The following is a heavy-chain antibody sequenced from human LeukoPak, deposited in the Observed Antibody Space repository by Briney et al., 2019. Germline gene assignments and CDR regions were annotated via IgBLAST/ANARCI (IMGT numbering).Heavy chain of an antibody. CDR2: ISSTGGTA. CDR1: GFTFSSFG. J-gene: IGHJ4*02. V-gene: IGHV3-23*01. D-gene: IGHD3/OR15-3a*01. Sequence: PGGSLRLSCAASGFTFSSFGMSWVRQAPGKGLEWVSAISSTGGTAYYADSVKGRFTISRDNAKNSLYLQMNSLRAEDTAVYYCARDWAGYPDYWGQGTLVTVSS. CDR3: ARDWAGYPDY.